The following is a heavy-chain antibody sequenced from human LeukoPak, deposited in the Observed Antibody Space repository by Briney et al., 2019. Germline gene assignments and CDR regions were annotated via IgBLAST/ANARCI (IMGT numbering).Heavy chain of an antibody. J-gene: IGHJ6*04. D-gene: IGHD3-10*02. CDR1: GFTFSNHG. CDR3: VELGITMIGGV. V-gene: IGHV3-23*01. Sequence: GGSLRLSCAASGFTFSNHGMNWVRQAPGKGMEWVSGISPSGDITYYADSVKGRSTISRDNAKHSLYLQMNSLRAEDTAVYYCVELGITMIGGVWGKGTTVTISS. CDR2: ISPSGDIT.